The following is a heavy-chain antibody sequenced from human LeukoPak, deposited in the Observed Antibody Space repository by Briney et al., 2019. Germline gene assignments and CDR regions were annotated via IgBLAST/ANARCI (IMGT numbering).Heavy chain of an antibody. CDR2: IYTSGST. V-gene: IGHV4-4*07. CDR1: GGSISSCY. J-gene: IGHJ4*02. Sequence: SSETLSLTCTVSGGSISSCYWSWIRQPAGKGLEWIGRIYTSGSTNYNPSLKSRVTMSVDTSKNQFSLKLSSVTAADTAVYYCASTESTAAGTGGVDYWGQGTLVTVSS. D-gene: IGHD6-13*01. CDR3: ASTESTAAGTGGVDY.